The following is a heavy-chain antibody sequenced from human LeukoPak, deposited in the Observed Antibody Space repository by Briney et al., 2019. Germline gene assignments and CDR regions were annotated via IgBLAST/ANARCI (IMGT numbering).Heavy chain of an antibody. J-gene: IGHJ4*02. D-gene: IGHD4-17*01. CDR3: AKDMDHDYDDYGFDY. V-gene: IGHV3-66*01. CDR2: IYSGGGT. CDR1: GFSVSNND. Sequence: GGSLRLSCAASGFSVSNNDMSWVRQAPGKGLEWVSVIYSGGGTYYADSVKGRFTISRDNAKNSLYLQMNSLRAEDTAVYYCAKDMDHDYDDYGFDYWGQGTPVTVSS.